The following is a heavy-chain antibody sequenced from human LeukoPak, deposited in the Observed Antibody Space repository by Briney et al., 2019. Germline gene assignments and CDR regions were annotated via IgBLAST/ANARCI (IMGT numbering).Heavy chain of an antibody. V-gene: IGHV3-30*03. D-gene: IGHD6-13*01. CDR3: TRELKGMSFMEV. CDR2: ISYDGRNK. Sequence: PGGSLRLSRAASGFTFSTYGMHWVRQAPGKGLEWVAVISYDGRNKYYGDFVKGRFTISRDQSKNTLYLQMNSLRAEDAAVYFCTRELKGMSFMEVWGQGTTVTVSS. CDR1: GFTFSTYG. J-gene: IGHJ6*02.